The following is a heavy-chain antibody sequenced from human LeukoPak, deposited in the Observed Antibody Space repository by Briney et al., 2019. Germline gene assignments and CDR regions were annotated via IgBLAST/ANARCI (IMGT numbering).Heavy chain of an antibody. V-gene: IGHV3-74*01. CDR2: IYSDGSRT. CDR3: ARPWEQLSFCYYYYMDV. J-gene: IGHJ6*03. CDR1: GFTFSSYW. D-gene: IGHD5-18*01. Sequence: GGSLRLSCAASGFTFSSYWMHWVRQGPGKGLVWVSRIYSDGSRTTYADSVKGRFTISGDNAKNSLYLQMNSLRAEETAVYYCARPWEQLSFCYYYYMDVWVKGTTVTVSS.